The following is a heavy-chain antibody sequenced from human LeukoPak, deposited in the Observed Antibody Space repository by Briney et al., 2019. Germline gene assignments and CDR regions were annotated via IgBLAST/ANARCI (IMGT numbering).Heavy chain of an antibody. CDR2: IIPILGIA. J-gene: IGHJ6*02. Sequence: SVKVSCKASGGTFSSYAIGWVRQAPGQGLEWMGRIIPILGIANYAQKFQGRVTITADKSTSTAYMELSSLRSEDTAVYYCARAPGPVDRGYYYYGMDVWGQGTTVTVSS. CDR1: GGTFSSYA. V-gene: IGHV1-69*04. CDR3: ARAPGPVDRGYYYYGMDV.